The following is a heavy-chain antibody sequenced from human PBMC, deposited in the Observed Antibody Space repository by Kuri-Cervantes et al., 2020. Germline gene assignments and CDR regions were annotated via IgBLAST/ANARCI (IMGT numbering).Heavy chain of an antibody. J-gene: IGHJ6*02. V-gene: IGHV3-30-3*01. Sequence: GGSLRLSCAASGFTFSSYAMHWVRQAPGKGLEWVAVISYDGSNKYYADSVEGRFTISRDNSKNTLYLQMNSLRAEDTAVYYCARDREFSYYYYGMDVWGQGTTVTVSS. CDR2: ISYDGSNK. D-gene: IGHD3-10*01. CDR3: ARDREFSYYYYGMDV. CDR1: GFTFSSYA.